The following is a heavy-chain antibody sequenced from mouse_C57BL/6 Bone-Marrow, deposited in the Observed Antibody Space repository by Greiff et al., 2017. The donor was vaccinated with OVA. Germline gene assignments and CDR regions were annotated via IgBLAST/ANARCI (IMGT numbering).Heavy chain of an antibody. J-gene: IGHJ4*01. CDR2: IWSGGST. Sequence: VQLQQSGPGLVQPSQSLSITCTVSGFSLTSYGVHWVRQSPGKGLEWLGVIWSGGSTAYNAAFISSLSISKDNSKSEVFFKMNSLQADDTAIYYWARNWDDGSSYRDYYAMDYWGQGTSVTVAA. CDR1: GFSLTSYG. V-gene: IGHV2-2*01. D-gene: IGHD1-1*01. CDR3: ARNWDDGSSYRDYYAMDY.